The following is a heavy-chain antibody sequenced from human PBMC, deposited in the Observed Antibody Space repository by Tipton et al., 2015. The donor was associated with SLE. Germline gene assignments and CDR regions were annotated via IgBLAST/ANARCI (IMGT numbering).Heavy chain of an antibody. V-gene: IGHV4-4*07. J-gene: IGHJ5*01. D-gene: IGHD1-26*01. Sequence: LRLSCTVSGGSISGHYWSWIRQPPGRGLEWIGRSYTSASTIYNPSLESRVTVSVDTSKNLLSLKLSSVTAADTAVYFCARFHLKSYYEFDSWGQGTLVTVSP. CDR2: SYTSAST. CDR1: GGSISGHY. CDR3: ARFHLKSYYEFDS.